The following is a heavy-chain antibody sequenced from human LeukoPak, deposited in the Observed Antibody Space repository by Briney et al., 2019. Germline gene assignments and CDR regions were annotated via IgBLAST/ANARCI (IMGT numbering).Heavy chain of an antibody. CDR1: GYTFTSYG. V-gene: IGHV1-18*01. Sequence: GASVKVSCKASGYTFTSYGISWVRQAPGQGLERMRWISAYNGNTNYAQKLQGRVTMTTDTSTSTVYMELRSLRSDDTAVYYCAREFRSGSYSEFDYWGQGTLVTVSS. D-gene: IGHD1-26*01. J-gene: IGHJ4*02. CDR3: AREFRSGSYSEFDY. CDR2: ISAYNGNT.